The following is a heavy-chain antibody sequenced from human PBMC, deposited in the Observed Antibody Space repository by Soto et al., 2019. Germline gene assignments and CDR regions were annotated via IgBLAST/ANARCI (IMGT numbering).Heavy chain of an antibody. V-gene: IGHV4-4*02. J-gene: IGHJ6*03. CDR2: IYHSGST. CDR1: SGSISSSNW. D-gene: IGHD3-9*01. CDR3: ARELRYFAWLHSSDYYYMDV. Sequence: QVQLQESGPGLVKPSGTLSLTCAVSSGSISSSNWWSWVRQPPGKGLEWIGGIYHSGSTNYNPSLKSRVTISVDKSKNPSSLKLSSVTAADTAVYYCARELRYFAWLHSSDYYYMDVWGKGTTVTVSS.